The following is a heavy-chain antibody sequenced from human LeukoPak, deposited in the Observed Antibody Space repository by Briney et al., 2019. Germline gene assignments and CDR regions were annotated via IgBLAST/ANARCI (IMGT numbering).Heavy chain of an antibody. CDR3: AKESGPYYFDY. V-gene: IGHV3-30*18. CDR1: GFTFSSYG. Sequence: GGSLRLSCAASGFTFSSYGMHWVRQAPGKGLEWVAVISYDGSNKYYADSVKGRFTISRDNSKNTLYLQMDSLRAEDTAVYYCAKESGPYYFDYWGQGTLVTVSS. D-gene: IGHD1-26*01. CDR2: ISYDGSNK. J-gene: IGHJ4*02.